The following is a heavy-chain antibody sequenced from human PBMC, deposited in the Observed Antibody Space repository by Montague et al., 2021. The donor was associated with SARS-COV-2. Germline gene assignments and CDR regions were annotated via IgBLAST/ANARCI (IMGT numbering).Heavy chain of an antibody. CDR1: GGSIGGSPYY. V-gene: IGHV4-39*07. CDR3: ARELQYNWFDP. Sequence: SETLSLTCTVSGGSIGGSPYYWGWIRQPPGKGLEWIASIYHTGNTYYNPSLRSRVTISVDTSKNQFSLRLSSVTAADTAVYYCARELQYNWFDPWGQGTLVTVSS. CDR2: IYHTGNT. D-gene: IGHD2-21*02. J-gene: IGHJ5*02.